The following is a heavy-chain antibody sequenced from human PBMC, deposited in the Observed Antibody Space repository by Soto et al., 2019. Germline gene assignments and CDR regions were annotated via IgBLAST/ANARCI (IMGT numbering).Heavy chain of an antibody. V-gene: IGHV3-23*01. J-gene: IGHJ4*02. CDR1: GFTFSSYA. Sequence: GGSLRLSCAASGFTFSSYAMSWVRQAPGKGLEWVSAISGSGGSTYYADSVKGRFTISRDNSKNTLYLQMNSLRAEDTAVYYCAKSPFIVVVVAATYYFDYWGQGTLVTVSS. CDR3: AKSPFIVVVVAATYYFDY. D-gene: IGHD2-15*01. CDR2: ISGSGGST.